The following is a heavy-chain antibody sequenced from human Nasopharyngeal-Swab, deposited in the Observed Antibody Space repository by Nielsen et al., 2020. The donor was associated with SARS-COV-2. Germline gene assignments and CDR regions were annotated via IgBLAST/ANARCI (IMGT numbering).Heavy chain of an antibody. Sequence: GSLRLSCTVSGGSISSSSYYWSWIRQPPGKGLEWIGYIYYSGSTNYNPSLKSRVTISVDTSKNQFSLKLSSVTAADTAVYYCARAQGSYYYDSSGYYYYYYYGMDVWGQGTTVTVSS. CDR1: GGSISSSSYY. D-gene: IGHD3-22*01. CDR3: ARAQGSYYYDSSGYYYYYYYGMDV. CDR2: IYYSGST. V-gene: IGHV4-61*01. J-gene: IGHJ6*02.